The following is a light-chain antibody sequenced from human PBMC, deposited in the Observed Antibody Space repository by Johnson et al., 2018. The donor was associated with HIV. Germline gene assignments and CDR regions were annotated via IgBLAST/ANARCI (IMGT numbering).Light chain of an antibody. V-gene: IGLV1-51*02. Sequence: QSVLTQPPSVSAAPGQKVTISCSGSNSNIGNNYVSWYQQLPGTAPKLLIYENNQRSSGIPDRFSGSKSAPSATLGITALQTGDEADYYCGTWDSSLSVYVFGSGTKVTVL. CDR2: ENN. J-gene: IGLJ1*01. CDR3: GTWDSSLSVYV. CDR1: NSNIGNNY.